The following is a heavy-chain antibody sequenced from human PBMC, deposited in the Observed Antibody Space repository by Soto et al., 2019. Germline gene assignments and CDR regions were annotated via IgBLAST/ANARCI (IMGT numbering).Heavy chain of an antibody. V-gene: IGHV3-64*01. CDR3: ARRARPDFYYMDV. Sequence: ESGGGLAQPGGSLRLSCAASGFTLSGYAMDWVRQAPGKGLEYVSGISSNGVGTYYENSVQGRFTISRDNSKNTVYLQMGSLRPEDMAVYYCARRARPDFYYMDVWGKGTTVTVSS. D-gene: IGHD6-6*01. J-gene: IGHJ6*03. CDR2: ISSNGVGT. CDR1: GFTLSGYA.